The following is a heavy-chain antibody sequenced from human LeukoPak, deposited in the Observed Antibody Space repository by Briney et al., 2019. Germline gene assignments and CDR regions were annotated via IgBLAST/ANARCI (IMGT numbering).Heavy chain of an antibody. V-gene: IGHV3-30*18. Sequence: GRSLRLSCAASGFTFSSYGMHWVRQAPGKGLEWVAAISYDGSNKYYADSVKGRFTISRDNSKNTLYLQMNSLRAEDTAVYYCAKDTYYYDSSGYPGYWGQGTLVTVSS. CDR3: AKDTYYYDSSGYPGY. CDR2: ISYDGSNK. J-gene: IGHJ4*02. D-gene: IGHD3-22*01. CDR1: GFTFSSYG.